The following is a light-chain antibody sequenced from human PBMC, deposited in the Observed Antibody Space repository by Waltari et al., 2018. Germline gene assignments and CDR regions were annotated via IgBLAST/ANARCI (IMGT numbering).Light chain of an antibody. V-gene: IGKV2-28*01. Sequence: DMVMTQSPLSLPVTPGEPASISCRSSQSLLHSNGYNYLDWYLQKPGQSPQLLIYLGSNRASGVPDRFSVSGSGTDFTLKISRVEAEDVGVYYCMQALQTRTFGQGTKVEIK. CDR3: MQALQTRT. CDR2: LGS. J-gene: IGKJ1*01. CDR1: QSLLHSNGYNY.